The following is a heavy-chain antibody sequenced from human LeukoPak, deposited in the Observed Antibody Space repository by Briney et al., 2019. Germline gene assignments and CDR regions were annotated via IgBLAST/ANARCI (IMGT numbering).Heavy chain of an antibody. CDR2: IYSGGTT. D-gene: IGHD3-10*01. CDR1: GFSVSSNY. V-gene: IGHV3-66*01. J-gene: IGHJ4*02. Sequence: GGSLRLSCAASGFSVSSNYMSWVRQAPGKGLEWVSVIYSGGTTYYADSVKGRITISRDNSKNTLYLQMNSLRAEDTAVYYCAREGNYYSNFDYWGQGTLVTVSS. CDR3: AREGNYYSNFDY.